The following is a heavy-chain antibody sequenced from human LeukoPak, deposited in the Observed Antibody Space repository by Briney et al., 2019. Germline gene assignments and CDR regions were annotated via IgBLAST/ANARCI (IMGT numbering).Heavy chain of an antibody. CDR1: GGSFSGYY. CDR3: AADYDSSGYYWWFDP. Sequence: SETLSLTCAVYGGSFSGYYWSWIRQPPGKGLEWIGEINHSGSTNYNPSLKSRVTISVDTSKNQFSLKLSSVTAADTAVYYCAADYDSSGYYWWFDPWGQGTLVTVSS. CDR2: INHSGST. V-gene: IGHV4-34*01. J-gene: IGHJ5*02. D-gene: IGHD3-22*01.